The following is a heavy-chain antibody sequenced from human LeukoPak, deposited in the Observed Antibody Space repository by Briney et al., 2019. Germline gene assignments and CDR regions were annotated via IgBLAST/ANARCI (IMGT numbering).Heavy chain of an antibody. V-gene: IGHV4-30-2*01. J-gene: IGHJ4*02. D-gene: IGHD2-2*01. CDR2: IYHSGST. Sequence: SETLSLTCTVSGGSVSSGGYYWSWIRQPPGKGLEWIGYIYHSGSTYYNPSLKSRVTISVDRSKNQFSLKLSSVTAADTAVYYCARVLAYCSSTSCHDYWGQGTLVTVYS. CDR3: ARVLAYCSSTSCHDY. CDR1: GGSVSSGGYY.